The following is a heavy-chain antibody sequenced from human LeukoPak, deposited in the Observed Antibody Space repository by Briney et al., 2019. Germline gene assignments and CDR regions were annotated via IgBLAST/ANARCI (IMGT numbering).Heavy chain of an antibody. V-gene: IGHV1-58*01. CDR2: IVVGSGNT. D-gene: IGHD2-2*01. J-gene: IGHJ4*02. CDR1: GFTXSSSA. Sequence: SVKVSCKASGFTXSSSAVQWVRQARGQRLEWIGWIVVGSGNTNYAQKFQERVTITRDMSTSTAYMELSSLRSEDTAVYYCAASTMRLFPYFDYWGQGTLVTVSS. CDR3: AASTMRLFPYFDY.